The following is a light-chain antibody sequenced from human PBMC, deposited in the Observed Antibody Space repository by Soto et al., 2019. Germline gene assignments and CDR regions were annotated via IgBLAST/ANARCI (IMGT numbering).Light chain of an antibody. CDR1: QSISSW. V-gene: IGKV1-5*03. Sequence: DIQMTQSPSTLSASVGGRVTITCRASQSISSWLAWYQQKPGKAPKLLIYKASSLESGVPSRFSGSGSGTEFTLTISSLQPDDFATYYCQQYNSYSPATFGQGTKVDI. CDR2: KAS. J-gene: IGKJ1*01. CDR3: QQYNSYSPAT.